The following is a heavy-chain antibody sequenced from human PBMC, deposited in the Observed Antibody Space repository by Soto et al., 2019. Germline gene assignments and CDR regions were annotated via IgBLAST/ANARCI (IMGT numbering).Heavy chain of an antibody. Sequence: GGSLRLSCAASGFTFSSYGMHWVRQAPGKGLEWVAVISYDGSNKYYADSVKGRFTISRDNSKNTLYLQMNSLRAEDTAVYYCAKDEAYSYDPDYWGQGTLITVSS. CDR3: AKDEAYSYDPDY. CDR2: ISYDGSNK. CDR1: GFTFSSYG. J-gene: IGHJ4*02. D-gene: IGHD5-18*01. V-gene: IGHV3-30*18.